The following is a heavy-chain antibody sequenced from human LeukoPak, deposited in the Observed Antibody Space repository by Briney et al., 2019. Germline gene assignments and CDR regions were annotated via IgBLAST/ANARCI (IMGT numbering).Heavy chain of an antibody. CDR3: ARGLRDYYGSGSYYYYFDY. CDR2: IYYSGST. CDR1: GGSISSYY. D-gene: IGHD3-10*01. V-gene: IGHV4-59*01. J-gene: IGHJ4*02. Sequence: SETLSLTCTVSGGSISSYYWSWIRQPPGKGLEWVGCIYYSGSTNYNPSLKSRVTISVDTSKNQFSLKLSSVTAADTAVYYCARGLRDYYGSGSYYYYFDYWGQGTLVTVSS.